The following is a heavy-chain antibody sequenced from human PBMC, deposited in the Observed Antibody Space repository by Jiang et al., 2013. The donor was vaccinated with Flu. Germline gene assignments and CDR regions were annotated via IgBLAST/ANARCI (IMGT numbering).Heavy chain of an antibody. CDR2: IYYSGST. D-gene: IGHD5-24*01. CDR1: GGSISSYY. V-gene: IGHV4-59*01. J-gene: IGHJ4*02. Sequence: GLVKPSETLSLTCTVSGGSISSYYWSWIRQPPGKGLEWIGYIYYSGSTNYNPSLKSRVTISVDTSKNQFSLRLSSVTAADTAVYYCARSRDNYVDYWGQGTLVTVSS. CDR3: ARSRDNYVDY.